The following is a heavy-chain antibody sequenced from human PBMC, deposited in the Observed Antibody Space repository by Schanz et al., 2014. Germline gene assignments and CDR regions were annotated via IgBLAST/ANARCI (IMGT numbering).Heavy chain of an antibody. Sequence: QVQLVQSGSELTRPGASVKVSCKASGYNFTTYTMNWVRQAPGQGLEWMGWINPNSGGTNYAQKFQGRVTMTRDTSISTAYMELSRLRSDDTAVYYCARGLVRYFAYWGQGTLVTVSS. CDR1: GYNFTTYT. CDR2: INPNSGGT. D-gene: IGHD2-8*02. J-gene: IGHJ4*02. V-gene: IGHV1-2*02. CDR3: ARGLVRYFAY.